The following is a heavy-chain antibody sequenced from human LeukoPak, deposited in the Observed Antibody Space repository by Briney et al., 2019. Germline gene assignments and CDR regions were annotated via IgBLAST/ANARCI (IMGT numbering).Heavy chain of an antibody. CDR1: VYTFSAYY. J-gene: IGHJ4*02. D-gene: IGHD6-6*01. V-gene: IGHV1-2*06. Sequence: SVWLSCTASVYTFSAYYMHWVRQARGQGREWRGRINPNRGGTTHTQKPQGRVTMPKDTSISTAYMELSRLRSDDTAVYCCARGSCSSSRYYFDYWGQRTLVTVSS. CDR3: ARGSCSSSRYYFDY. CDR2: INPNRGGT.